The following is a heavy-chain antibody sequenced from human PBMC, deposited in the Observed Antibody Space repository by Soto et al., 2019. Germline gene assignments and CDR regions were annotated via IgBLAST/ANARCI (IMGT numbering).Heavy chain of an antibody. J-gene: IGHJ2*01. V-gene: IGHV4-34*01. Sequence: PSETLSLTCAVYGGSFSGYYWSWIRQPPGKGLEWIGEINHSGSTNYNPSLKSRVTISVDTSKNQFSLKLSSVTAADTAVYYCARGVYDFWSGLYWYFDLWGRGTLVTVS. D-gene: IGHD3-3*01. CDR1: GGSFSGYY. CDR2: INHSGST. CDR3: ARGVYDFWSGLYWYFDL.